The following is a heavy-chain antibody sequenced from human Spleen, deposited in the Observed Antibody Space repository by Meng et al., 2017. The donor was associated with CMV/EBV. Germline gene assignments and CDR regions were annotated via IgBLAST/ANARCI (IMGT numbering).Heavy chain of an antibody. Sequence: GGSLKISCAASGFTFSSYGMHWIRQAPGKGLEWVAFIRYDGSNKYYADSVKGRFTISRDNSKNTMYLQMNSLRAEDTAVYYCARFSSSSGFAADYWGQGTLVTVSS. J-gene: IGHJ4*02. V-gene: IGHV3-30*02. CDR1: GFTFSSYG. CDR2: IRYDGSNK. CDR3: ARFSSSSGFAADY. D-gene: IGHD6-6*01.